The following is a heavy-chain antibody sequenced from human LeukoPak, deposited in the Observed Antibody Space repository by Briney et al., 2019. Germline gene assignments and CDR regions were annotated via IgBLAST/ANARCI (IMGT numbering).Heavy chain of an antibody. J-gene: IGHJ4*02. CDR2: ISSNGGST. CDR3: ARDAHRYGSGSYSFHPYFDY. D-gene: IGHD3-10*01. CDR1: GFTFSSYA. Sequence: GGSLRLSCAASGFTFSSYAMHWVRQAPGKGLEYVSAISSNGGSTYYANSVKGRFTISRDNSKNTLYLQMGSLRAEDMAVYYCARDAHRYGSGSYSFHPYFDYWGQGTLVTVSS. V-gene: IGHV3-64*01.